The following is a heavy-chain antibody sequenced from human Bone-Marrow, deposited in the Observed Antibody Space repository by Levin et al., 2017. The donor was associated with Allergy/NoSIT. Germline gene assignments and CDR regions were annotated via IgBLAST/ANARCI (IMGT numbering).Heavy chain of an antibody. J-gene: IGHJ4*02. CDR2: ISYSGSTI. CDR3: ARVYCSGGSCFPDMDF. Sequence: AGGSLRLSCAASGFTFNSHSMNWVRQAPGKGLEWISYISYSGSTIYYGDSVKGRFSISRNNADNAVFLQMNSLRAEDTAVYYCARVYCSGGSCFPDMDFWGQGTLVTVSS. CDR1: GFTFNSHS. V-gene: IGHV3-48*04. D-gene: IGHD2-15*01.